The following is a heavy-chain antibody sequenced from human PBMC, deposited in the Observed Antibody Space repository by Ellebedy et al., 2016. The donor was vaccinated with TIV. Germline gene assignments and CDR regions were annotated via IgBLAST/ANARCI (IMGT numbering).Heavy chain of an antibody. D-gene: IGHD2-15*01. J-gene: IGHJ4*02. CDR2: IWYDGSIE. V-gene: IGHV3-33*01. CDR1: GFTFSSYV. Sequence: GESLKISCVASGFTFSSYVIHWVRQAPGKGLDWVAVIWYDGSIENYADSVKGRFTDSRDSSKNTLYLQMDSLRADDTAVYYCAREGGSLHSKGAVFDYWGQGTLVTVSS. CDR3: AREGGSLHSKGAVFDY.